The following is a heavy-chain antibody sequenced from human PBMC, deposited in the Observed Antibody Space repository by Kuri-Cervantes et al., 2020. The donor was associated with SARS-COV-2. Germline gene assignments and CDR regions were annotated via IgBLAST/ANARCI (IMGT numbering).Heavy chain of an antibody. V-gene: IGHV3-21*01. CDR2: ISSSSSYI. CDR3: ARPRRGLEHIVGQFDY. Sequence: GGSLRLSCAASGFTFSSYAMHWVRQAPGKGLEWVSSISSSSSYIYYADSVKGRFTISRDNAKNSLYLQMNSLRAEDTAVYYCARPRRGLEHIVGQFDYWGQGTLVTVSS. D-gene: IGHD2-21*01. CDR1: GFTFSSYA. J-gene: IGHJ4*02.